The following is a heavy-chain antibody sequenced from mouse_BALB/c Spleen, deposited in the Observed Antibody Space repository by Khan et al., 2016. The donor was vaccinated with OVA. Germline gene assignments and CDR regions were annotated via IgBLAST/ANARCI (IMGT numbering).Heavy chain of an antibody. J-gene: IGHJ3*01. V-gene: IGHV5-4*02. D-gene: IGHD2-13*01. CDR2: IRDGGSYT. CDR1: GFTFSDYY. Sequence: EVELVESGGGLVKPGGSLKLSCAASGFTFSDYYMYWVRQTPEKRLEWVATIRDGGSYTYYPDSVKGRFTMSRDDAKNNLYLQMNSLKSEDTAMYNCARGFYGDPFAYWGQGTVVTVSA. CDR3: ARGFYGDPFAY.